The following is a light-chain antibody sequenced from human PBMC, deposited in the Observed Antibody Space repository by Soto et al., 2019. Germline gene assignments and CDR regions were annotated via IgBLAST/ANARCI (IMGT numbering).Light chain of an antibody. CDR2: EVS. CDR3: SSYTNSDTLV. J-gene: IGLJ3*02. Sequence: QSALTQPASVSGSPGQSITISCTGTSSDVGAYNYVSWYQQHPGKVPKLMISEVSNRPSGVSNRFSASKSGNTASLTISGLQAEDEADYYCSSYTNSDTLVFGGGTQLTVL. CDR1: SSDVGAYNY. V-gene: IGLV2-14*01.